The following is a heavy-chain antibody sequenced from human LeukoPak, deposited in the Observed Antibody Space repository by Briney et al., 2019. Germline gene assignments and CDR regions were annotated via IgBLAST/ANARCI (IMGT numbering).Heavy chain of an antibody. Sequence: GGSLRLSCAASGFTFSSYAMSWVRQAPGKGLEWVSTISGGGGSTYYADSVKGRFTISRDNSKNTLYRTMNSLRAEDTAVYYCARLPTAINGYFDPWGQGTLVTVSS. CDR2: ISGGGGST. V-gene: IGHV3-23*01. D-gene: IGHD2-2*01. CDR3: ARLPTAINGYFDP. CDR1: GFTFSSYA. J-gene: IGHJ5*02.